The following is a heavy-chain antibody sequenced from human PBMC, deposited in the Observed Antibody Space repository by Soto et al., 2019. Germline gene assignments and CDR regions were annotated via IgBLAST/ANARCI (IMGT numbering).Heavy chain of an antibody. CDR1: GGTISSRSYY. J-gene: IGHJ4*02. D-gene: IGHD3-22*01. CDR3: ARQIYDSSGYYYAY. CDR2: IYSLGNT. Sequence: SETLSLTCTVSGGTISSRSYYWGWIGQPPGQGREWLGTIYSLGNTYYNPSLKSRVTISVDKSKSQLFLKLSSVTAPDTAVYYCARQIYDSSGYYYAYWGQGTLVTVSS. V-gene: IGHV4-39*01.